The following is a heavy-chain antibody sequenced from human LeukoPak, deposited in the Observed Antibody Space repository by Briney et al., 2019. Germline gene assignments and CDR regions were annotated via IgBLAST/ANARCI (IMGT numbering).Heavy chain of an antibody. CDR2: INSDGSEG. J-gene: IGHJ3*01. CDR3: ARSSSSSSSSV. D-gene: IGHD6-6*01. V-gene: IGHV3-7*03. Sequence: PGGSLRLSCAVSGFTFSGFWMSWSRQAPGKGLEWVARINSDGSEGYYADVVKGRFTISRDNAKNSLYLQINSLRAEDTAVYYCARSSSSSSSSVWGQGTMVTLSS. CDR1: GFTFSGFW.